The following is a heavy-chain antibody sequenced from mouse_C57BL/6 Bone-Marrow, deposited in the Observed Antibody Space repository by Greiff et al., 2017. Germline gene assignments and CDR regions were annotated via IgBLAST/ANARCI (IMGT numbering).Heavy chain of an antibody. Sequence: EVKLVESGGGLVKPGGSLKLSCAASGFTFSSYAMSWVRQTPEKRLEWVATISDGGSYTYYPDNVKGRFTISRDNAKNNLYLQMRHLKSEDTAMYYCAGDWRITTVPLYWCFDVWGTGTTVTVSS. CDR3: AGDWRITTVPLYWCFDV. J-gene: IGHJ1*03. CDR1: GFTFSSYA. D-gene: IGHD1-1*01. CDR2: ISDGGSYT. V-gene: IGHV5-4*01.